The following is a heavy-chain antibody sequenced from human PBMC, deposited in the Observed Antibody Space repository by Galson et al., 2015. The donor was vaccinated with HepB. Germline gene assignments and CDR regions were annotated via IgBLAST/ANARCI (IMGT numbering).Heavy chain of an antibody. CDR2: ISYDGSNK. J-gene: IGHJ3*02. CDR3: AKAVSDAFDI. CDR1: GFTFSSYG. V-gene: IGHV3-30*18. Sequence: SLRLSCAASGFTFSSYGMHWVRQAPGKGLEWVAVISYDGSNKYYADSVKGRFTISRDNSKNTLYLQMNSLRAEDTAVYYCAKAVSDAFDIWGQGTMVTVSS.